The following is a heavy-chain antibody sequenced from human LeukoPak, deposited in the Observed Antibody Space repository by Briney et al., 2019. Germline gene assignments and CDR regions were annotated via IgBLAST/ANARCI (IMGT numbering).Heavy chain of an antibody. J-gene: IGHJ4*02. Sequence: ASVKVSCKASGYTFTSYYMHWVRQAPGQGLEWMGIINPSGGSTSYAQKLQGRVTMTTDTSTSTAYMELRSLRSDDTAVYYCARGDRDSSSWLDYWGQGTLVTVSS. D-gene: IGHD6-13*01. CDR2: INPSGGST. CDR1: GYTFTSYY. V-gene: IGHV1-46*01. CDR3: ARGDRDSSSWLDY.